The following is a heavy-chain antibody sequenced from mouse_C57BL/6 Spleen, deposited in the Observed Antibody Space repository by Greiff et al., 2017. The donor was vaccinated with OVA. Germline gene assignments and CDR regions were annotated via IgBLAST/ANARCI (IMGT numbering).Heavy chain of an antibody. Sequence: QVQLKQPGAELVKPGASVKMSCKASGYTFTSYWITWVKQRPGQGLEWIGDIYPGSGSTNYNEKFKSKATLTVDTASSTAYMQLSSLTSEDSAVYYCARRGDYYGSSHFDYWGQGTTLTVSS. V-gene: IGHV1-55*01. CDR3: ARRGDYYGSSHFDY. D-gene: IGHD1-1*01. CDR1: GYTFTSYW. J-gene: IGHJ2*01. CDR2: IYPGSGST.